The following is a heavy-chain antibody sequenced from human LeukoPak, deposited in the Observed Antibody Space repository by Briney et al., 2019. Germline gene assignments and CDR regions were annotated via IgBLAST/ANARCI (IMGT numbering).Heavy chain of an antibody. CDR3: ARGGMFNGDYFSLGY. V-gene: IGHV4-59*01. Sequence: PSATLSLTCTVSGGSISSYYWSCIRQPPGKGLEWIGYIYYSGSTNYNRSLKSRVTISVDTSKNHFSLKLSSVTAADTAAYYCARGGMFNGDYFSLGYWGQGTLVTVSS. J-gene: IGHJ4*02. D-gene: IGHD4-17*01. CDR1: GGSISSYY. CDR2: IYYSGST.